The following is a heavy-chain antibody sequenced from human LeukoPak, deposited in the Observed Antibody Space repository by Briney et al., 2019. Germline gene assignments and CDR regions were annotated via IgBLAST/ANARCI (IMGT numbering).Heavy chain of an antibody. V-gene: IGHV4-39*07. D-gene: IGHD3-10*01. J-gene: IGHJ6*02. Sequence: SETLSLTCTVSGGSTSSGAYYWSWIRQPPGKGLEWIGSIYHRGSTYFNPSFKSRVTISVDTSKNQFSLKLSSVTAADTAVYYCARDLSTGSGSYHYYYGMDVWGQGTTVTVSS. CDR3: ARDLSTGSGSYHYYYGMDV. CDR2: IYHRGST. CDR1: GGSTSSGAYY.